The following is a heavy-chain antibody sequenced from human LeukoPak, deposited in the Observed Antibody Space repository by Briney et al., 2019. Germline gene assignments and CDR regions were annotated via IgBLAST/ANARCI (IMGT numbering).Heavy chain of an antibody. CDR2: LSWNSATI. D-gene: IGHD3-10*01. CDR1: GFTFDDYA. V-gene: IGHV3-9*01. Sequence: QAGGSLRLSCAASGFTFDDYAMHWVRQAPGKGLEWVSGLSWNSATIGYADSVKGRFTISRDNAKNSLYLHMNSLRAEDTALYYCAKDMGVYGSGNYYPFRGYDYWGQGTLVTVSS. CDR3: AKDMGVYGSGNYYPFRGYDY. J-gene: IGHJ4*02.